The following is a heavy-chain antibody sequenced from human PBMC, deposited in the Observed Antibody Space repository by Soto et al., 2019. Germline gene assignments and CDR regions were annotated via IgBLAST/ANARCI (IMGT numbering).Heavy chain of an antibody. CDR3: AKGCTNGVCYHDY. CDR1: GFTFSSYA. Sequence: EVQLLESGGGLVQPGGSMRLSCAASGFTFSSYAMSWVRQAPGKGLEWVSAISGSGGSTYYADSVKGRFTISRDNSKNTLYLQMNSLRAEDTAVYYCAKGCTNGVCYHDYWGQGTLVTVSS. J-gene: IGHJ4*02. V-gene: IGHV3-23*01. CDR2: ISGSGGST. D-gene: IGHD2-8*01.